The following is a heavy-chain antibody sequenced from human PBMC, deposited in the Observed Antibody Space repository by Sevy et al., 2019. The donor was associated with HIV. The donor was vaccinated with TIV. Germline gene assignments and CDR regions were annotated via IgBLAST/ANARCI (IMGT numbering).Heavy chain of an antibody. D-gene: IGHD5-18*01. V-gene: IGHV3-30-3*01. CDR1: GFTFSSYA. CDR3: AREGSGYSYGY. CDR2: ISYDGSNK. J-gene: IGHJ4*02. Sequence: GGSLRLSCAASGFTFSSYAMHWVRQAPGKGLEWVAVISYDGSNKYYADSVKGRFTISRDNSKNMLYLQMNSLRAEDTAVYYCAREGSGYSYGYWGQGTLVTVSS.